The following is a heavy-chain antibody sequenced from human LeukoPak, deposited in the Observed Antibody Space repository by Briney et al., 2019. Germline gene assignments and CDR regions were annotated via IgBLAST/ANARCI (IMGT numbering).Heavy chain of an antibody. CDR1: GGSFSGYY. V-gene: IGHV4-34*01. J-gene: IGHJ4*02. CDR3: AGSLGFSAAPDY. Sequence: SETLSLTCAVYGGSFSGYYWSWIRQPPGKGLEWIGEINHSGSTKYNPSLKSRVTISVDTSKNQFSLKLSSVTAADTAVYYCAGSLGFSAAPDYWGQGTLVTVSS. D-gene: IGHD6-13*01. CDR2: INHSGST.